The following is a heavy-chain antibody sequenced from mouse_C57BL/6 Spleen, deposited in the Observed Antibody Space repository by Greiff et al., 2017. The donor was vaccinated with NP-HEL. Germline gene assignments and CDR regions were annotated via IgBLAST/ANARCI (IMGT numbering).Heavy chain of an antibody. Sequence: VQLQQSGPELVKPGASVKMSCKASGYTFTDYNMHWVKQSHGKSLEWIGYINPNNGGTSYNQKFKGKATLTVNKSSSTAYMELRSLTSEDSAVYYCANLYYGSSYLHYYAMDYWGQGTSVTVSS. CDR3: ANLYYGSSYLHYYAMDY. V-gene: IGHV1-22*01. J-gene: IGHJ4*01. D-gene: IGHD1-1*01. CDR2: INPNNGGT. CDR1: GYTFTDYN.